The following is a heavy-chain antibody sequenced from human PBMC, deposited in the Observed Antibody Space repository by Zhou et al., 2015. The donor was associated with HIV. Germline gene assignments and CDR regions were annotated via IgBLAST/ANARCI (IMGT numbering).Heavy chain of an antibody. CDR1: GGTFSSYA. J-gene: IGHJ6*01. Sequence: QVQLVQSGAEVKKPGSSVKVSCKASGGTFSSYAISWVRQAPGQGLEWMGGSHPYLWYSKLTHRSSRAESRLPRTNPRAQSYMELSSLRSEDTAVYYCASTIEPTMVTKGRTGYYYGMGRLGAKGTTGHRLL. D-gene: IGHD4-23*01. CDR2: SHPYLWYS. CDR3: ASTIEPTMVTKGRTGYYYGMGR. V-gene: IGHV1-69*12.